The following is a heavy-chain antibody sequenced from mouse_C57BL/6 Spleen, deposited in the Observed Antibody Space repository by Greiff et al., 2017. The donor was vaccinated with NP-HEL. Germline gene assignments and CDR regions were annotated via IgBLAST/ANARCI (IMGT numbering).Heavy chain of an antibody. D-gene: IGHD1-1*01. CDR1: GYTFTSYW. Sequence: QVQLQQPGAELVRPGSSVKLSCKASGYTFTSYWMHWVKQRPIQGLEWIGNIDPSDSETHYTQKFKDKATLTVDKSSSTAYMQLSSLTSEDSAVYYCARSLSRTGPWCAYWGQGTLVTVSA. V-gene: IGHV1-52*01. CDR3: ARSLSRTGPWCAY. J-gene: IGHJ3*01. CDR2: IDPSDSET.